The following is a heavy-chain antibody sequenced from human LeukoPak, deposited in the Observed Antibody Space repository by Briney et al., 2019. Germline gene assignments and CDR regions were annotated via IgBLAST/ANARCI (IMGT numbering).Heavy chain of an antibody. CDR1: EYSFTSYW. D-gene: IGHD2-21*02. CDR3: ARPVAYCGGDCYSGYDAFEI. V-gene: IGHV5-51*01. J-gene: IGHJ3*02. Sequence: GESLKISCKGSEYSFTSYWIGWVRQMPGKGLEWMGIIYPGDSDTRYSPSFQGQVTISADKSISTAYLQWSSLKASDTAMYYCARPVAYCGGDCYSGYDAFEIWGQGTMVTVSS. CDR2: IYPGDSDT.